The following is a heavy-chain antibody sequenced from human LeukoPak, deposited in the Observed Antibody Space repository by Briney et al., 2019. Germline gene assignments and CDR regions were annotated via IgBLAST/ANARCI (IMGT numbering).Heavy chain of an antibody. CDR1: GGSISSGGYS. V-gene: IGHV4-61*02. CDR3: ARAPSGCGGTCAFDY. CDR2: IYADGST. Sequence: PSQTLSLACAVSGGSISSGGYSWSWIRQPAGKGLEWIGRIYADGSTNYNPSLKSRITMSLDTPENQFSLKLTSVTAADTAVYFCARAPSGCGGTCAFDYWGQGTLVTVSS. J-gene: IGHJ4*02. D-gene: IGHD2-15*01.